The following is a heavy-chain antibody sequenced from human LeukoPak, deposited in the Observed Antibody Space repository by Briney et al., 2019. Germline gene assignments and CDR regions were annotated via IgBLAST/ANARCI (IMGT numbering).Heavy chain of an antibody. CDR3: AKDRGQWLVRYFDY. V-gene: IGHV3-23*01. CDR2: ISGSGGST. J-gene: IGHJ4*02. Sequence: GGSLRLSCAASGFTFSSYAMSWVRQAPGKGLEWVSAISGSGGSTYYADSVKGRFTISRDNPKNTLYLQMNSLRAEDTAVYYCAKDRGQWLVRYFDYWGQGTLVTVSS. CDR1: GFTFSSYA. D-gene: IGHD6-19*01.